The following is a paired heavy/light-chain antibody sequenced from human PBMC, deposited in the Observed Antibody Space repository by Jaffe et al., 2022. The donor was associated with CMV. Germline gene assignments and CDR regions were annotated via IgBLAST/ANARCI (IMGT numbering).Light chain of an antibody. V-gene: IGKV1-39*01. CDR1: QSISNY. CDR2: AAS. J-gene: IGKJ1*01. Sequence: DIQMTQSPSSLSASVGDRVTITCRASQSISNYLNWYQQKPGKAPNLLIYAASSLQSGVPSRFSGSGSGTDFTLTISSLQPEDFATYFCQQSYNSLGTFGQGTKVEIK. CDR3: QQSYNSLGT.
Heavy chain of an antibody. Sequence: VQLQESGPGLVKPSETLSLTCTVSGGSINYYYWSWIRQPPGKRLESIGYISFSGSTNYNPSLKSRVTISLDTSKNQFSLKVTSVTAADTAVYYCARRGLGYYDNSGPKAVAFDIWGQGTMVTVSS. CDR3: ARRGLGYYDNSGPKAVAFDI. CDR2: ISFSGST. CDR1: GGSINYYY. J-gene: IGHJ3*02. V-gene: IGHV4-59*08. D-gene: IGHD3-22*01.